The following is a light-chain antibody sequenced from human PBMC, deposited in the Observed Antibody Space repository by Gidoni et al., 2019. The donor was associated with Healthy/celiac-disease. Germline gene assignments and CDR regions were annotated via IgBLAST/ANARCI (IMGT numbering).Light chain of an antibody. CDR3: QQYYSTPRT. CDR2: WAS. J-gene: IGKJ1*01. Sequence: DIVMTQSPDSMAVSLCERATIYCKSSQSVLYSSNNKNYLAWYQQNPGQPPKLLIYWASTRESGVPDRFSGSGSGRDYTLTISSLQAEDVAVYYCQQYYSTPRTFGQGTKVEIK. CDR1: QSVLYSSNNKNY. V-gene: IGKV4-1*01.